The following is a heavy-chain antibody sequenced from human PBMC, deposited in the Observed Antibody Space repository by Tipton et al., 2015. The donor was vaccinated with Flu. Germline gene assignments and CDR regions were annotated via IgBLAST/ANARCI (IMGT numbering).Heavy chain of an antibody. J-gene: IGHJ5*02. CDR3: ARRDYSNYVSYPKNWFDP. Sequence: TLSLTCSVSGDAIRSDYLWGWICQPSGRGLEWIGNVFRSGSGYLNPSLKSRVAISIDTSRKQFSLKLSSLTAADTAVYFCARRDYSNYVSYPKNWFDPWGQGILVTVSS. CDR2: VFRSGSG. V-gene: IGHV4-38-2*01. D-gene: IGHD4-11*01. CDR1: GDAIRSDYL.